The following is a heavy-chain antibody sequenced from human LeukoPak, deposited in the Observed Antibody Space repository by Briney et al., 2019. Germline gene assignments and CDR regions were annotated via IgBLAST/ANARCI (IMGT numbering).Heavy chain of an antibody. D-gene: IGHD1-26*01. CDR1: GFTFSNYW. CDR3: ARLSGSYFRLDY. Sequence: GGSLRLSCAASGFTFSNYWMHWVRQAPGKGLVWVSRINSDGSSTSYADSVKGRFTISRDNAKNTLYLQMNSLRAEDTAVYYCARLSGSYFRLDYWGQGTLVTVSS. V-gene: IGHV3-74*01. J-gene: IGHJ4*02. CDR2: INSDGSST.